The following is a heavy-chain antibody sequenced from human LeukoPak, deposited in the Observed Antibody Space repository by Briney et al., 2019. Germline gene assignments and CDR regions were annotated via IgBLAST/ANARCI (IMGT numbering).Heavy chain of an antibody. J-gene: IGHJ4*02. CDR1: GYTFTGYY. D-gene: IGHD3-10*01. CDR3: ARGSYGSGSYYDDY. V-gene: IGHV1-2*02. CDR2: INPKTGGT. Sequence: ASVKVSCKASGYTFTGYYMHWVRQAPGQGLEWMGWINPKTGGTNYAQKFQGRVTMTRDTSISTAYMELSSLRSEDTAVHYCARGSYGSGSYYDDYWGQGTLVTVSS.